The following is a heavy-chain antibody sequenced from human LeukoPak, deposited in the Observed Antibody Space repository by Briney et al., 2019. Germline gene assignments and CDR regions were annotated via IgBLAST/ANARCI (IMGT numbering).Heavy chain of an antibody. CDR2: IIPIFGTA. CDR3: AREVEYSSSWFAFDAFDI. Sequence: SVKVSCKASGGTFSSYAISWVRQAPGQGLEWMGGIIPIFGTANYAQKFQGRVTITRNTSISTAYMELSSLRSEDTAVYYCAREVEYSSSWFAFDAFDIWGQGTMVTVSS. V-gene: IGHV1-69*05. J-gene: IGHJ3*02. CDR1: GGTFSSYA. D-gene: IGHD6-13*01.